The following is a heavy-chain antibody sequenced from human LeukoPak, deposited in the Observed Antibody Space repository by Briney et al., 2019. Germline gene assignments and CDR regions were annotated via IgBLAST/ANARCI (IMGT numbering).Heavy chain of an antibody. V-gene: IGHV3-23*01. CDR1: GFSFSSYA. CDR3: AKRSGGNSGAYYSDY. J-gene: IGHJ4*02. Sequence: GGSLRLSCATSGFSFSSYAMSWVRQAPGKGLEWVSAISGSGGSTYYADSVKGRFTISRDNSKNTLYLQMNSLRAEDTAVHYCAKRSGGNSGAYYSDYWGQGTLVTVSS. D-gene: IGHD4-23*01. CDR2: ISGSGGST.